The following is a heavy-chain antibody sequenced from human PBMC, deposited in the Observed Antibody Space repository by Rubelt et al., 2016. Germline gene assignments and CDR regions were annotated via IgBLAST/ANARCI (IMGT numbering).Heavy chain of an antibody. V-gene: IGHV2-5*02. CDR3: AHTHGDGDYYDSSGYYST. CDR2: IYWDDDK. Sequence: QITLKESGPTLVKPTQTLTLTCTFSGFSLSTSGVGVGWIRQPPGKALEWLALIYWDDDKRYSPFLKSRITINKDTSKSQVVVTMSNRDPVDTATDYCAHTHGDGDYYDSSGYYSTWGQGTLVTVAS. J-gene: IGHJ4*02. CDR1: GFSLSTSGVG. D-gene: IGHD3-22*01.